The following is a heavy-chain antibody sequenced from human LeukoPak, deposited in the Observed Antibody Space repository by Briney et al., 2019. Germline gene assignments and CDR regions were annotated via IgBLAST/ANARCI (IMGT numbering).Heavy chain of an antibody. CDR1: GFTFSSYS. V-gene: IGHV3-21*01. J-gene: IGHJ3*02. Sequence: GGSLRLSCAASGFTFSSYSMNWVRQAPGKGLEWVSSISSSSSYIYYADSVKGRFTISRDNAKNSLYLQMNSLRAEDTAVYYCAREAYYDSSGYSDAFDIWGQGTMVTVSS. CDR3: AREAYYDSSGYSDAFDI. CDR2: ISSSSSYI. D-gene: IGHD3-22*01.